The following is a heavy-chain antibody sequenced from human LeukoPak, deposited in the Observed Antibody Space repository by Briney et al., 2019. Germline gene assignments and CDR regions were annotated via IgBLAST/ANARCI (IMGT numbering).Heavy chain of an antibody. Sequence: PGGPLRLSCAASGFTFSSYWMSWVRQAPGKGLEWVANIKQDGSEKYYVDSVKGRFTISRDNAKNSLYLQMNSLRAEDTAVYYCARDGSRITIFGVVKARYFDWLKPSWFDPWGQGTLVTVSS. CDR2: IKQDGSEK. J-gene: IGHJ5*02. V-gene: IGHV3-7*01. CDR3: ARDGSRITIFGVVKARYFDWLKPSWFDP. D-gene: IGHD3-3*01. CDR1: GFTFSSYW.